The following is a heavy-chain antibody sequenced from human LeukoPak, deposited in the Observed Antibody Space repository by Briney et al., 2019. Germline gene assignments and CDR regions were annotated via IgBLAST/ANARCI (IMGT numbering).Heavy chain of an antibody. Sequence: GGSLRLSCVASKFTFSSYSMNWVRQAPGKGLEWVSFISSSSSYIYYADSVKGRFTISRDNGKNSFYLQMSSLRVEDTAVYYCTKEETRGGDLYYWGQGALVTVSS. D-gene: IGHD3-10*01. CDR2: ISSSSSYI. J-gene: IGHJ4*02. V-gene: IGHV3-21*01. CDR1: KFTFSSYS. CDR3: TKEETRGGDLYY.